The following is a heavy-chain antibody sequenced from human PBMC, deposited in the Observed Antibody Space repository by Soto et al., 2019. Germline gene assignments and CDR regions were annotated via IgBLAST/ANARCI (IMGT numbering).Heavy chain of an antibody. J-gene: IGHJ6*02. CDR1: GFTFGDYA. CDR3: TRVKDYGDYYYYGMDV. V-gene: IGHV3-49*03. Sequence: PGGSLRLSCTASGFTFGDYAMSWFRQAPGKGLEWVGFIRSKAYGGTTEYAASVKGRFTISRDDSKSIAYLQMNSLKTEDTAVYYCTRVKDYGDYYYYGMDVWGQGTTVTVSS. D-gene: IGHD4-17*01. CDR2: IRSKAYGGTT.